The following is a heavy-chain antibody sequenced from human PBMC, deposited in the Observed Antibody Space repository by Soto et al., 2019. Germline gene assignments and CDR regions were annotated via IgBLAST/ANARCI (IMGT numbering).Heavy chain of an antibody. CDR3: TRDLNGGNPFDY. D-gene: IGHD3-16*01. CDR2: IDPGSGHA. Sequence: ASVKVSCKPSGYTLTNYAIQWVHQAAGQRLEWMGWIDPGSGHATYSQKFQGRISITRDQSANTFYMDLSSLTSEDTAVYFCTRDLNGGNPFDYWGQGALVTVSS. CDR1: GYTLTNYA. V-gene: IGHV1-3*01. J-gene: IGHJ4*02.